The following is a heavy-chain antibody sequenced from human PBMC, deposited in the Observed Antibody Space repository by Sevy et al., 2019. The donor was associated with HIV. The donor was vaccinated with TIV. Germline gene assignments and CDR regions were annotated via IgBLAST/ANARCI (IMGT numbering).Heavy chain of an antibody. J-gene: IGHJ4*02. Sequence: SETLSLTCTVSGGAISNYYWNWIRQSPGKGLEWIGYIYYSGTTNYNPSLKTRVTISVDTSNNQFSLKLTSVTAAGTAVYYWAGRIYSFGYWREFDNWGQGTLVTVSS. CDR2: IYYSGTT. CDR3: AGRIYSFGYWREFDN. CDR1: GGAISNYY. D-gene: IGHD5-18*01. V-gene: IGHV4-59*12.